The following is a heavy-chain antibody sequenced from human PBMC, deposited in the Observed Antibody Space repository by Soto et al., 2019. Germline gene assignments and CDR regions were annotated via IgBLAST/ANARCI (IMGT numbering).Heavy chain of an antibody. CDR2: ISAYNGNT. Sequence: ASVKVSCTASGYTCTSYGISWVRQAPGQGLEWMGWISAYNGNTNYAQKLQGRVTMTTDTSTSTAYMELRSLRSDDTAVYYCARDSYDISTGPQSFDAFDIWGQGTMVTFSS. CDR3: ARDSYDISTGPQSFDAFDI. V-gene: IGHV1-18*01. J-gene: IGHJ3*02. CDR1: GYTCTSYG. D-gene: IGHD3-9*01.